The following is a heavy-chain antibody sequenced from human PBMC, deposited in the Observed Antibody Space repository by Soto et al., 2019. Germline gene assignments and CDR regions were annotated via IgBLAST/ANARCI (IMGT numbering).Heavy chain of an antibody. CDR2: INHLETT. D-gene: IGHD1-26*01. V-gene: IGHV4-30-2*01. CDR1: GASITFGGYS. Sequence: SETLSLTCTVSGASITFGGYSWSWIRRTPGKGLEWIGYINHLETTFYNPSFESRLTLSIDRAKNQFSLKLHSMSAADRAVYFCARGGGSDSFDYRGQGILVTVSS. J-gene: IGHJ4*02. CDR3: ARGGGSDSFDY.